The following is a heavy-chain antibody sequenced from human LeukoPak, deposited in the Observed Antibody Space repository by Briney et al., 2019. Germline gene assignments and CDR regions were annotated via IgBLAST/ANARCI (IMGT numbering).Heavy chain of an antibody. CDR3: ARVAWYYDSSGYYLPTLFDY. CDR2: IYYSGST. V-gene: IGHV4-59*12. D-gene: IGHD3-22*01. CDR1: GGSISSYY. J-gene: IGHJ4*02. Sequence: SETLSLTCTVSGGSISSYYWSWIRQPPGKGLEWIGYIYYSGSTYYNPSLKSRVTISVDTSKNQFSLKQSSVTAADTAVYYCARVAWYYDSSGYYLPTLFDYWGQGTLVTVSS.